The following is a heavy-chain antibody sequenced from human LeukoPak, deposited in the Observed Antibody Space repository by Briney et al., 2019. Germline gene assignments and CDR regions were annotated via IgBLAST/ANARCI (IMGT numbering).Heavy chain of an antibody. J-gene: IGHJ4*02. CDR3: ARGLAYDYGMDY. CDR1: GFTFAHFD. D-gene: IGHD4-17*01. CDR2: INWDGGST. Sequence: PGGSLRLSCAASGFTFAHFDVSWVRQAPGKGLELVSGINWDGGSTGYADSVKGRFTISRDNAKNSLYLHMNSLRAEDTAFYYCARGLAYDYGMDYWGQGTLVTVSS. V-gene: IGHV3-20*04.